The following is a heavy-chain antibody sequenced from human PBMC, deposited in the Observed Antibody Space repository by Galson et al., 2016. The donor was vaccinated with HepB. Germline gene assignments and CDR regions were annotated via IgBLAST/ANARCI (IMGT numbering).Heavy chain of an antibody. CDR2: ISGSGYSK. CDR1: GFTFSNSE. D-gene: IGHD3-22*01. CDR3: YYEGF. V-gene: IGHV3-23*01. J-gene: IGHJ4*02. Sequence: SLRLSCAASGFTFSNSEMNWVRQAPGRGLEWVSGISGSGYSKYYRDSVRGRFTISRDNSRNTLYLQMNSLRAEDTAVDHCYYEGFWGQGTRVTVSS.